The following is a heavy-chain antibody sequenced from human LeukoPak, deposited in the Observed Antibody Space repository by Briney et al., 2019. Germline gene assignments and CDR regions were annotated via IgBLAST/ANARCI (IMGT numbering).Heavy chain of an antibody. CDR3: ARDSLDYYDTGGLDY. V-gene: IGHV4-4*07. J-gene: IGHJ4*02. CDR2: IYTSGST. Sequence: SETLSLTCTVSGGSISSYYWSWIRQPAGKGLEWVGRIYTSGSTNYNPSLKSRVTMSVDTSKNQFSLKLSSVTAADTAVYYSARDSLDYYDTGGLDYWGQGTLVTVSS. D-gene: IGHD3-22*01. CDR1: GGSISSYY.